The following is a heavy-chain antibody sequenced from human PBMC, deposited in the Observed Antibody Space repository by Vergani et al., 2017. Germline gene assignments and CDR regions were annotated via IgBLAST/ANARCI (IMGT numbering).Heavy chain of an antibody. D-gene: IGHD3-3*01. V-gene: IGHV4-38-2*01. CDR1: GYSISSGYY. J-gene: IGHJ3*02. CDR3: ARLRDVWRGYYTGSDAFDS. Sequence: QVQLQESGPGLVKPSETLSLTCAVSGYSISSGYYWGWIRQPPGRGLEWIGSIYHSGSTYYNPSLKSRVTISVDTSKNQFSLKLSSVTAADTAVYYWARLRDVWRGYYTGSDAFDSWRGGTIITVSS. CDR2: IYHSGST.